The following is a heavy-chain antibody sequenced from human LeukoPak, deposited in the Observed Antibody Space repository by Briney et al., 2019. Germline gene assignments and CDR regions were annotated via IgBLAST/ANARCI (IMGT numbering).Heavy chain of an antibody. D-gene: IGHD2-2*02. V-gene: IGHV3-48*01. Sequence: PGGSLRLSCAASGFTFSSYWMSWVRQALGKGLEWVSYISSSSSTIYYADSVKGRFTISRDNAKNSLYLQMNSLRAEDTAVYYCAKGPHLYCSSTSCYNSFDYWGQGTLVTVSS. J-gene: IGHJ4*02. CDR2: ISSSSSTI. CDR1: GFTFSSYW. CDR3: AKGPHLYCSSTSCYNSFDY.